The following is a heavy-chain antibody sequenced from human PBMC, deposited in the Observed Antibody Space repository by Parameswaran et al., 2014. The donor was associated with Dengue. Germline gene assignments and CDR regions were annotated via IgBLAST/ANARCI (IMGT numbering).Heavy chain of an antibody. J-gene: IGHJ4*02. CDR2: INPSGGST. D-gene: IGHD3-3*01. CDR3: ARGTFIPGDPFGVVYTDY. V-gene: IGHV1-46*01. Sequence: WVRQAPGQGLEWMGIINPSGGSTSYAQKFQGRVTMTRDTSTSTVYMELSSLRSEDTAVYYCARGTFIPGDPFGVVYTDYWGQGTLVTVSS.